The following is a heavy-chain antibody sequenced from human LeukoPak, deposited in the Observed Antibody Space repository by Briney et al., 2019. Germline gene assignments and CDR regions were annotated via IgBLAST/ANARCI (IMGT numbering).Heavy chain of an antibody. D-gene: IGHD3-10*01. CDR1: GYTFTSYY. V-gene: IGHV1-46*01. CDR3: ARDPDGDYYGSGSWFDP. J-gene: IGHJ5*02. CDR2: INPSGGST. Sequence: ASVKVSCKASGYTFTSYYMHWVRQAPGQGLEWMGIINPSGGSTSYAQKFQGRVTMTRETSTSTVYMELSSLRSEDTAVYYCARDPDGDYYGSGSWFDPWGQGTLVTVSS.